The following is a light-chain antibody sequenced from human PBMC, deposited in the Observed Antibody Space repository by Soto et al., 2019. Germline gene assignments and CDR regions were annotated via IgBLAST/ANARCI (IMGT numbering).Light chain of an antibody. CDR3: QQRYKTSLSS. J-gene: IGKJ2*01. Sequence: DIQMTQSPSFLSASVGDRVTITCRASQRIDNFLNWYQQKPGKAPKLLIYGASSLQSGVPSRFSGSGSGTDFTLTITSLQPEDSATYHCQQRYKTSLSSFGQGTKVE. CDR1: QRIDNF. V-gene: IGKV1-39*01. CDR2: GAS.